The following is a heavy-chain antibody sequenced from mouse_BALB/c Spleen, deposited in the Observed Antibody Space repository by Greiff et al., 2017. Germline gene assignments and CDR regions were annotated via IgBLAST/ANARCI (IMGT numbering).Heavy chain of an antibody. CDR2: ISSGGSYN. D-gene: IGHD1-1*01. CDR3: AREDYYGSSFAY. Sequence: DVKLVESGGGLVKPGGSLKLSCAASGFTFSSYAMSWVRQSPEKRLEWVAEISSGGSYNYYPDTVTGRFTISRDNAKNTLYLEMSSLRSEDTAMYYCAREDYYGSSFAYWGQGTLVTVSA. CDR1: GFTFSSYA. V-gene: IGHV5-9-4*01. J-gene: IGHJ3*01.